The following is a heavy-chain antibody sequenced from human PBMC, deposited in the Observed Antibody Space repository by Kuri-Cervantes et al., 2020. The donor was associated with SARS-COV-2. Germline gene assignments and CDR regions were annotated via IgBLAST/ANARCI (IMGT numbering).Heavy chain of an antibody. Sequence: GESLKISCAASGFTFSSYWMSWVRQAPGKGLEWVANIKQDGSEKYYVDSVKGRFTISRDNSKNTLYLQMNSLRAEDTAVYYCAKATVTLYFDYWGQGTLVTVSS. V-gene: IGHV3-7*01. CDR1: GFTFSSYW. D-gene: IGHD4-17*01. CDR3: AKATVTLYFDY. CDR2: IKQDGSEK. J-gene: IGHJ4*02.